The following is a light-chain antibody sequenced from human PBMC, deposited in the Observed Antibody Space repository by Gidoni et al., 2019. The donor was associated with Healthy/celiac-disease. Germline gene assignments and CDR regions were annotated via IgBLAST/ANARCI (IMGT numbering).Light chain of an antibody. CDR1: SSDVGGYNY. J-gene: IGLJ2*01. Sequence: QSALTQPASGSGSPGQSLTISCTGTSSDVGGYNYVSWYPQHPGKALKLMIYEVSNRPSGVSNRFAGSQSGNTASLTISGLQAEDEADYYCSSYTSSSTVVFGGGTKLTVL. CDR2: EVS. CDR3: SSYTSSSTVV. V-gene: IGLV2-14*01.